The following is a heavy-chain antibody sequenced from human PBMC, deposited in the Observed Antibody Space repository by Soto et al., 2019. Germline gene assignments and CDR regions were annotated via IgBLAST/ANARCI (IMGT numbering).Heavy chain of an antibody. V-gene: IGHV3-49*03. CDR1: GFTFGDYA. Sequence: PGGSLRLSCTASGFTFGDYAMSWFRQAPGKGLEWVGFIRSKAYGGTTEYAASVKGRFTISRDDSKSIAYLQMNSLKTEDTAVYYCTREREIPAGYYYGMDVWGQGTTVTVSS. CDR2: IRSKAYGGTT. CDR3: TREREIPAGYYYGMDV. D-gene: IGHD1-26*01. J-gene: IGHJ6*02.